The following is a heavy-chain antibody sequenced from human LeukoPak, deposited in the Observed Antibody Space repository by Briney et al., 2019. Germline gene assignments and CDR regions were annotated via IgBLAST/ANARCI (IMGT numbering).Heavy chain of an antibody. Sequence: GGSLRLSCAASEFTFSSYWMHWVRQAPGKGLEWVALISDDGGKKYYADSVKGRFTISRDNSKNTLYLQMNSLRAEDTALYYCAKDLDHDYDDYGLDYWGQGTLVTVSS. D-gene: IGHD4-17*01. CDR2: ISDDGGKK. V-gene: IGHV3-30*18. J-gene: IGHJ4*02. CDR3: AKDLDHDYDDYGLDY. CDR1: EFTFSSYW.